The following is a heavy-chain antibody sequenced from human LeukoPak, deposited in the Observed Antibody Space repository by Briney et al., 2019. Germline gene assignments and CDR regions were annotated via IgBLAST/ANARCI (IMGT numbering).Heavy chain of an antibody. D-gene: IGHD3-10*01. CDR3: AKGRGYGSGSFDY. Sequence: QPGGSLRLSCAASGFTFSSYAMSWIRQAPGKGLEWVSAISGSGGSTYYADSVKGRFTISRDNSKNTLYLQMNSLRAEDTAVYYCAKGRGYGSGSFDYWGQGTLVTVSS. CDR1: GFTFSSYA. J-gene: IGHJ4*02. V-gene: IGHV3-23*01. CDR2: ISGSGGST.